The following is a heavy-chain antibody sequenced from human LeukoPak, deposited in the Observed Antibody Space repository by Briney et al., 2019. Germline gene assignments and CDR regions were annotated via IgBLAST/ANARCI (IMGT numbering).Heavy chain of an antibody. D-gene: IGHD6-13*01. CDR2: ISGSGGST. CDR1: GFPFNVQT. CDR3: AKDRLGYSSSWYVGNY. V-gene: IGHV3-23*01. Sequence: GGSLRLSCAASGFPFNVQTMSWVRQAPGKGLEWVSAISGSGGSTYYADSVKGRFTISRDNSKNTLYLQMNSLRAEDTAVYYCAKDRLGYSSSWYVGNYWGQGTLVTVSS. J-gene: IGHJ4*02.